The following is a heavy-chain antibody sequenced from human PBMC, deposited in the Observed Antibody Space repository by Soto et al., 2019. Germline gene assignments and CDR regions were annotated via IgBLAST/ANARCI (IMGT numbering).Heavy chain of an antibody. J-gene: IGHJ1*01. CDR1: GGSFSGYY. D-gene: IGHD2-21*01. Sequence: QVQLQQWGAGLLKPSETLSLTCAVYGGSFSGYYWSWIRQPPGKGLEWIGEINHSGSTNYNPSLKSRLTISVDTSKNQFSLKLSSVTAADTAVYYCARGPEYCGGDCYSNRYFPHWGQGTLVTVSS. CDR3: ARGPEYCGGDCYSNRYFPH. CDR2: INHSGST. V-gene: IGHV4-34*01.